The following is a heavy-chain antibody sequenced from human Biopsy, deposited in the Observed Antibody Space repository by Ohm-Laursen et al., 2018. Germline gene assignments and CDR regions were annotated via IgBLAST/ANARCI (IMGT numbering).Heavy chain of an antibody. CDR1: GDSVTNYY. CDR3: ARDSGILNYGNFKYYHYYGMDV. V-gene: IGHV4-59*02. Sequence: GTLSFTCTVFGDSVTNYYWSWIRQPPGKGLEWIGHIYYSVMTNYNASLQSRVSISVDTSRNQVPLTLSSVTAADTAVYYCARDSGILNYGNFKYYHYYGMDVWGQGTKVTVSS. CDR2: IYYSVMT. J-gene: IGHJ6*02. D-gene: IGHD4-11*01.